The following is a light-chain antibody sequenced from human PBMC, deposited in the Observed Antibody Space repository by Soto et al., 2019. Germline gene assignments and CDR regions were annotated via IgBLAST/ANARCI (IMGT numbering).Light chain of an antibody. CDR1: SSDVGGYNY. CDR2: EVS. Sequence: QSALTQPPSASGSPGQSVTISCTGTSSDVGGYNYVSWYQQHRGKAPKFMIYEVSKRPSGVPDRFSGSKSGNTASLTVSGLQADDEADYYRSSYAGSNNPVIFGGGTKLTVL. CDR3: SSYAGSNNPVI. V-gene: IGLV2-8*01. J-gene: IGLJ2*01.